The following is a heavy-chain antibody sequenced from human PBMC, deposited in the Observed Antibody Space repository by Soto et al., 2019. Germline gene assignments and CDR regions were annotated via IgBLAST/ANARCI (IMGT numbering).Heavy chain of an antibody. CDR2: IWYDGSNK. CDR1: GFTFSSYG. Sequence: QVQLVESGGGVVQPGRSLRLSCAASGFTFSSYGMHWVRQAPGKGLEWVAVIWYDGSNKYYADSVKGRFTISRDNSKNTLYLQMNSLRAEDTAVYYCARDSGYDFSVLGWGQGTLVTVSS. CDR3: ARDSGYDFSVLG. D-gene: IGHD5-12*01. J-gene: IGHJ4*02. V-gene: IGHV3-33*01.